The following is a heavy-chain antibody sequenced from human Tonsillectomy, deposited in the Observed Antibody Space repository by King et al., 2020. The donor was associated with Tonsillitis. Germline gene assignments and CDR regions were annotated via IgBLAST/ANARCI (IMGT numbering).Heavy chain of an antibody. Sequence: VQLQESGPGLVKPSETLSLTCTVSGGSISSYYWSWIRQPPGKGLEWIGYIYYSGSTNYNPSLKSRVTIPVDTSKNQFSLKLSSVTAADTAVYYCARGGVEMATIRSGYAFDIWGQGTMVTVSS. V-gene: IGHV4-59*01. D-gene: IGHD5-24*01. J-gene: IGHJ3*02. CDR1: GGSISSYY. CDR3: ARGGVEMATIRSGYAFDI. CDR2: IYYSGST.